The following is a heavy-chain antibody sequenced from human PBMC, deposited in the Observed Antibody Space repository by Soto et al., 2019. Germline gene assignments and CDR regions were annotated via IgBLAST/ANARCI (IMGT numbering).Heavy chain of an antibody. CDR3: ARRAAAGPLNP. Sequence: GGSLRLSCAASGFTVSSNYMSWVRQAPGKGLEWVSVIYSGGSTYYADSVKGRFTISRDNSKNTLYLQMNSLRAEDTAVYYCARRAAAGPLNPWGQGTLVTVSS. D-gene: IGHD6-13*01. V-gene: IGHV3-53*01. J-gene: IGHJ5*02. CDR1: GFTVSSNY. CDR2: IYSGGST.